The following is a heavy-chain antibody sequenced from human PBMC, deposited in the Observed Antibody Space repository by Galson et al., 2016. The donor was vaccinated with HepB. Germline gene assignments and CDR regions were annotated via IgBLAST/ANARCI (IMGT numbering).Heavy chain of an antibody. CDR1: GFTFSRHA. V-gene: IGHV3-23*01. CDR3: AKSYYSDSSGYYED. D-gene: IGHD3-22*01. J-gene: IGHJ4*02. Sequence: SLRLSCAASGFTFSRHAMSWVRQAPGKGLEWVSAISASGGDTYYADSVEGRSTISRDNSKTTVYLQMNSLTAEDTAVYYCAKSYYSDSSGYYEDWGQGTLVTVSA. CDR2: ISASGGDT.